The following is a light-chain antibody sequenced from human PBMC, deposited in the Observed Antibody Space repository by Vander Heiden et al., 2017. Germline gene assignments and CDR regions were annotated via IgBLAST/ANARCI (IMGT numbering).Light chain of an antibody. CDR1: QDISNY. CDR2: DAS. V-gene: IGKV1-33*01. CDR3: QQYDNLPLT. J-gene: IGKJ4*01. Sequence: DIQMTQSPSSLSASVGDRVTITCQASQDISNYLNWYQQKPGKAPKLLIYDASNLETGVPSRFSGSGSVTDFTFTISSLQPEDIATYYCQQYDNLPLTFRGGTKVEIK.